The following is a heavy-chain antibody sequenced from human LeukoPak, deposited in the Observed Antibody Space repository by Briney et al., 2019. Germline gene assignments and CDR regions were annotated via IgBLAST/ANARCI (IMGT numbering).Heavy chain of an antibody. D-gene: IGHD6-6*01. CDR3: ARAIAARREDY. CDR1: GYTFTGYY. J-gene: IGHJ4*02. Sequence: ASVKVSRKASGYTFTGYYMHWVRQAPGQGLEWMGWINPNSGGTNYVQKFQGRVTMTRDTSISTAYMELSRLRSDDTAVYYCARAIAARREDYWGQGTLVTVSS. V-gene: IGHV1-2*02. CDR2: INPNSGGT.